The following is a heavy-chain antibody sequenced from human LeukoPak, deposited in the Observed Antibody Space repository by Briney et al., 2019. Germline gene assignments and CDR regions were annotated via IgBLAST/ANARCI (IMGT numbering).Heavy chain of an antibody. CDR2: INWNSENI. CDR3: AKDRAATMRGTDY. Sequence: PVRSLRLSCAASGFTFDDYAMHWVRQAPGKGLEWVSGINWNSENIGYADSVKGRFTISRDNAKNSLYLQMNSLRAEDTALYYYAKDRAATMRGTDYWGQGTLVTVSS. J-gene: IGHJ4*02. V-gene: IGHV3-9*01. CDR1: GFTFDDYA. D-gene: IGHD2-15*01.